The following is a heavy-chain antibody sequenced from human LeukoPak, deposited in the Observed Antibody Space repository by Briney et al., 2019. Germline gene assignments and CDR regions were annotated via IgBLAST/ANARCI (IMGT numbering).Heavy chain of an antibody. Sequence: SSETLSLTCTVSGGSISSYYWSWIRQPPGKGLEWIGYIYYSGSTNYNPSLKSRVTISVDTSKNQFSLKLSSVTAADTAVYYCARDPGRPVAGGRFLAGWPDPWGQGTLVTVSS. D-gene: IGHD3-3*01. CDR2: IYYSGST. CDR1: GGSISSYY. CDR3: ARDPGRPVAGGRFLAGWPDP. J-gene: IGHJ5*02. V-gene: IGHV4-59*01.